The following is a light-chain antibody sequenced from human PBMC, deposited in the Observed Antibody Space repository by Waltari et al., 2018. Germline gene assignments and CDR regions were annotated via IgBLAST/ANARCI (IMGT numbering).Light chain of an antibody. J-gene: IGKJ1*01. CDR1: QSIGNY. V-gene: IGKV1-39*01. CDR2: SAS. Sequence: DIQVTQSPSSLSAAVGDRVSITCRARQSIGNYLNWYQQKPGKAPKLLIYSASSLQSGVPSRFSGSRSGTDFTLTITSLQPEDFAIYYCQETYSSPPSTFGQGTKVESK. CDR3: QETYSSPPST.